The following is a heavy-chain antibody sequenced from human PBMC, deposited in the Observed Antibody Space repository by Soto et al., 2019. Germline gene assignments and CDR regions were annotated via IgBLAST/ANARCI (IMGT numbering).Heavy chain of an antibody. V-gene: IGHV3-23*01. J-gene: IGHJ6*02. D-gene: IGHD6-19*01. Sequence: PGWSLRLSCAASGFAFANYAMTWVRQSPGKGLEWGSSITAGGDNTYYAASVKGRFTISRDTSKNTPYLQMNSLRAEDTAVYYCAKSTPPLDIAMSGYYSYGMEVCGQETKVAVSS. CDR3: AKSTPPLDIAMSGYYSYGMEV. CDR2: ITAGGDNT. CDR1: GFAFANYA.